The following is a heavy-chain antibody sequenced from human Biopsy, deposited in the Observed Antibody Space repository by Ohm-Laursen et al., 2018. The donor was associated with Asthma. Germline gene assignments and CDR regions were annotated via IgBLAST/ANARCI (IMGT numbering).Heavy chain of an antibody. Sequence: SSLRLSCSASGFTFGSYGLHWVRQAPGKGPEWVADIWFDGSNKHYADSVKGRFTISRDNSRNRLYLQINSLTVEDSAVYFCARQSGQEYGDSIPFDTWGQGTKVAVSS. CDR2: IWFDGSNK. J-gene: IGHJ3*02. V-gene: IGHV3-33*01. CDR1: GFTFGSYG. CDR3: ARQSGQEYGDSIPFDT. D-gene: IGHD3-22*01.